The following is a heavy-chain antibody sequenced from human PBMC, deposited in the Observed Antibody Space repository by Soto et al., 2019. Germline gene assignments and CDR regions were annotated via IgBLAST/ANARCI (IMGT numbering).Heavy chain of an antibody. V-gene: IGHV4-61*05. D-gene: IGHD2-15*01. J-gene: IGHJ5*02. Sequence: SETLSLTCTVSCGSISSSTYYWSWIRQPPGKGLEWIGYIYHSGSTYYNPSLKSRVTISVDTSKNQFSLKLSSVTAADTAVYYCARYCSGGSCYLDPWGQGTLVTVSS. CDR3: ARYCSGGSCYLDP. CDR1: CGSISSSTYY. CDR2: IYHSGST.